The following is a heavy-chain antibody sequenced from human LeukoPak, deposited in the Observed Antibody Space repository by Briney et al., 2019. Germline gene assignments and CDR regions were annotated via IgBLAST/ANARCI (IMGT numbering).Heavy chain of an antibody. D-gene: IGHD6-19*01. J-gene: IGHJ4*02. CDR3: ARDAAVAGIHYPY. CDR2: ISRSGSTK. Sequence: GGSLRLSCAASGFTFSDYNMRWIRQAPGKGLEWVSSISRSGSTKYYADSVRGRFTISRDNSKNSLYLQMNGLRAEDTAVYYCARDAAVAGIHYPYWGQGTLVTVSS. CDR1: GFTFSDYN. V-gene: IGHV3-11*01.